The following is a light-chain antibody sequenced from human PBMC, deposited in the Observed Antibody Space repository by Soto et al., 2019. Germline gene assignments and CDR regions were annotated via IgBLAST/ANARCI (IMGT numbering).Light chain of an antibody. CDR1: SAHSSYA. Sequence: QSVLTQSPSASASLGASVKLTCTLSSAHSSYAIAWHQQHPDKGPRYLMKLDNDGSHNKGDGIPDRFSGSSSGAERYLTISSLQSEDEADYYCQTWGSGVWVFGGGTQLTVL. CDR2: LDNDGSH. V-gene: IGLV4-69*01. CDR3: QTWGSGVWV. J-gene: IGLJ3*02.